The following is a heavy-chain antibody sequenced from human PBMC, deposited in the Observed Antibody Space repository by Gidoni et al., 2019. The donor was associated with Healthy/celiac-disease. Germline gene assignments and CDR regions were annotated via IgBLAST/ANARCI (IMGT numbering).Heavy chain of an antibody. CDR1: GFTFSSYA. CDR3: ARDRAVLLWFGESYAFDI. V-gene: IGHV3-30*04. D-gene: IGHD3-10*01. CDR2: ISYDGRNK. J-gene: IGHJ3*02. Sequence: QVQLVESGGGVVQPGRSLRLSCAASGFTFSSYAFHWVRQAPGKGLEWVAVISYDGRNKYYADSVKGRFTISRDNSKNTRYLQMNSLRAEDTAVYYCARDRAVLLWFGESYAFDIWGQGTMVTVSS.